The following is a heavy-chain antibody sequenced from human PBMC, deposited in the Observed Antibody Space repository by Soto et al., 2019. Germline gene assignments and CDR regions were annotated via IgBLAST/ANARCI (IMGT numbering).Heavy chain of an antibody. J-gene: IGHJ6*03. CDR3: ASTMGKGYDYYNMDV. D-gene: IGHD7-27*01. CDR1: GGTFSSYT. Sequence: QVQLVQSGAEVKKPGSSVKVSCKASGGTFSSYTISWVRQAPGQGLEWMGRIIPILGIANYAQKFQGRVTLTADKSTSTAYMELSSLRSADTALYYFASTMGKGYDYYNMDVWGKGTTVTVFS. CDR2: IIPILGIA. V-gene: IGHV1-69*02.